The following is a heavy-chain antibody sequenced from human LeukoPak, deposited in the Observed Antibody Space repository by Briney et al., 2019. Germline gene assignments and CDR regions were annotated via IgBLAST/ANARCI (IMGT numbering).Heavy chain of an antibody. CDR3: ARFDILTGLAAFDI. V-gene: IGHV1-2*02. Sequence: ASVTVSCKASGYIFTGYYMHWVRQAPGQGLEWMGWINPNNGGTNYAEKFQGRVTMTRDTSISTAYMELTRLRSDDTAVYYCARFDILTGLAAFDIWGQGKMVTVSA. CDR2: INPNNGGT. CDR1: GYIFTGYY. D-gene: IGHD3-9*01. J-gene: IGHJ3*02.